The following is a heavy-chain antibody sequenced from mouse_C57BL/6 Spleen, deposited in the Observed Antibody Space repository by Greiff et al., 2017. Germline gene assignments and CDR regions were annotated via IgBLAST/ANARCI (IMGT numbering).Heavy chain of an antibody. V-gene: IGHV1-81*01. D-gene: IGHD2-3*01. Sequence: QVKLQQSGAELARPGASVKLSCKASGYTFTSYGISWVKQSTGKGLEWIGEIYPRSGNTYSNEKLKGKATLTADKSSSTAYMELRSLTSEDSAIYFCARSFDDGYGGYWGQGTTLTVSS. CDR2: IYPRSGNT. J-gene: IGHJ2*01. CDR3: ARSFDDGYGGY. CDR1: GYTFTSYG.